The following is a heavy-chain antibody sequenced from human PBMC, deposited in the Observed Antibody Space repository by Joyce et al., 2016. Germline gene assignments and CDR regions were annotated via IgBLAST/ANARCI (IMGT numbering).Heavy chain of an antibody. D-gene: IGHD4-23*01. Sequence: EVQLVESGGGLVQPGGSLRLSCAASGFTFSSYWMYWVRKAPGKGLVWVSLINRDGSSTTYADSVNGRFTISRDNAKNTLYLQMNSLRAEDTAVYYCARLRRWSGPSDCWGQGTLVTVSS. J-gene: IGHJ4*02. CDR2: INRDGSST. CDR1: GFTFSSYW. CDR3: ARLRRWSGPSDC. V-gene: IGHV3-74*03.